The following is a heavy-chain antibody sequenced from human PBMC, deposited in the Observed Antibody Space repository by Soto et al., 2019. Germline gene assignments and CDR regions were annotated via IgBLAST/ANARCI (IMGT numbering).Heavy chain of an antibody. J-gene: IGHJ4*02. CDR3: ARDPPPDTDYYDTSGPDYFDY. Sequence: GGSLRLSCAASGFTFSSYELNWVRQAPGKGLQWVSYISSSVYTIYYADSVKGRFTISRDNAKNSLYLQMNSLRAEDTAVYYCARDPPPDTDYYDTSGPDYFDYWGQGTLVTVSS. CDR1: GFTFSSYE. V-gene: IGHV3-48*03. CDR2: ISSSVYTI. D-gene: IGHD3-22*01.